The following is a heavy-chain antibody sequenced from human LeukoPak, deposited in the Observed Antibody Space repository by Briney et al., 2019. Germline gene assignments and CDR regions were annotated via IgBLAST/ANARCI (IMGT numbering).Heavy chain of an antibody. V-gene: IGHV3-53*01. CDR1: GFTVSSNY. CDR3: ARSIRGTTRRVGAFDI. Sequence: PGGSLRLSCAASGFTVSSNYMSWVRQAPGKGLEWVSVIYSGGSTYYADSVKGRFTISRDNSKNTLYLQMNSLRAEDTAVYYCARSIRGTTRRVGAFDIWGQGTMVTVSS. J-gene: IGHJ3*02. D-gene: IGHD4-17*01. CDR2: IYSGGST.